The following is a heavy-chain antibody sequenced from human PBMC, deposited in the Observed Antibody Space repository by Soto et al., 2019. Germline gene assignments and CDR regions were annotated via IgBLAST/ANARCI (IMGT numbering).Heavy chain of an antibody. J-gene: IGHJ4*02. CDR2: IIPIFGTA. D-gene: IGHD1-26*01. CDR1: GGTFSSYA. CDR3: ARTRNSGSYYFDY. V-gene: IGHV1-69*13. Sequence: SVKVSCKASGGTFSSYAISWVRQAPGQGLEWMGGIIPIFGTANYAQKFQGRVTITADESTSTAYMELSSLRSEDTAVYYCARTRNSGSYYFDYWGQGTLVTVSS.